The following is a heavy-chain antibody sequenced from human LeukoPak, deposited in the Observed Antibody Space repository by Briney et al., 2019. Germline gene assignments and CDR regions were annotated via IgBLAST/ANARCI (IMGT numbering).Heavy chain of an antibody. V-gene: IGHV4-38-2*02. J-gene: IGHJ4*02. CDR3: ARRANRGYSYGFDY. CDR1: GYSISSGYY. Sequence: SETLSLTCTVSGYSISSGYYWGWIRQPPGKGLEWIGSIYHSGSTYYNPSLKSRVTISVDTSKNQFSLKLSSVTAADTAVYYCARRANRGYSYGFDYWGQGTLVTVSP. CDR2: IYHSGST. D-gene: IGHD5-18*01.